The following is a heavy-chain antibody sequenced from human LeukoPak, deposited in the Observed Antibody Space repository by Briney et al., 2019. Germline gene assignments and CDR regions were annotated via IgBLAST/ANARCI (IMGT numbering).Heavy chain of an antibody. CDR3: ARDLTYYDFWSGYYTGMGLYDY. J-gene: IGHJ4*02. CDR2: IYYSGST. CDR1: GGSISSGDYY. D-gene: IGHD3-3*01. V-gene: IGHV4-30-4*08. Sequence: PSETLSLTCTVSGGSISSGDYYWSWIRQPPGKGLEWIGYIYYSGSTYYNPSLKSRFTISVDTSKHQFSLKLSSVTAADTAVYYCARDLTYYDFWSGYYTGMGLYDYWGQGTLVTVSS.